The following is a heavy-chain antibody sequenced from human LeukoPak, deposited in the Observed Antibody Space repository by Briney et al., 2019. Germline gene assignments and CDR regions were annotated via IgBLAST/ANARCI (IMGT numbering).Heavy chain of an antibody. CDR3: AKGSGGSCHSATDY. CDR2: ICGSSSST. J-gene: IGHJ4*02. Sequence: GGSLRLSCAASGFSFSSYAMNWVRQAPGKGLEWVSVICGSSSSTYYVDSVKGRFTISRDNSKNTLYLQMNSLRAVDTAIYYCAKGSGGSCHSATDYWGQGTLVTVSS. V-gene: IGHV3-23*01. CDR1: GFSFSSYA. D-gene: IGHD2-15*01.